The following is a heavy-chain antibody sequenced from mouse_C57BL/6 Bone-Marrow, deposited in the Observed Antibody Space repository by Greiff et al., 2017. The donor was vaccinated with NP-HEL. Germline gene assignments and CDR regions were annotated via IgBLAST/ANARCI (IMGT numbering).Heavy chain of an antibody. CDR3: ANFYFDY. CDR1: GFTFSSYA. CDR2: ISDGGSYT. J-gene: IGHJ2*01. Sequence: EVKLQESGGGLVKPGGSLKLSCAASGFTFSSYAMSWVRQTPEKRLEWVATISDGGSYTYYPDNVKGRFTISRDNAKNNLYLQMSHLKSEDTAMYYCANFYFDYWGQGTTLTVSS. V-gene: IGHV5-4*03.